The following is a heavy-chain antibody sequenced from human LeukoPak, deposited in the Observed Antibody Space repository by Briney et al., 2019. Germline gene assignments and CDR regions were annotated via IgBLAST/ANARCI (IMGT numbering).Heavy chain of an antibody. CDR2: IYYSGST. V-gene: IGHV4-39*07. D-gene: IGHD6-13*01. CDR3: AIRFSSSWYSDAFDI. J-gene: IGHJ3*02. Sequence: PSETLSLTCTVSGGSISGSSFSFSGSSYYWGWIRQPPGKGLEWIGSIYYSGSTYYNPSLESRVTISIDTSKNQFSLKLSSVTAADTAVYYCAIRFSSSWYSDAFDIWGQGTMVTVSS. CDR1: GGSISGSSFSFSGSSYY.